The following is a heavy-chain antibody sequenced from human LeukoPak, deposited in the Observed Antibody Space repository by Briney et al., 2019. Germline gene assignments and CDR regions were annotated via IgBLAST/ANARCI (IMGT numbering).Heavy chain of an antibody. CDR3: ARDRWGFFES. CDR1: GFTFSTYS. J-gene: IGHJ4*02. CDR2: ISVSRSTI. V-gene: IGHV3-48*01. Sequence: GGSLRLSCAASGFTFSTYSMNWVRQAPGKGLEWISYISVSRSTIYYADSVKGRFTISRDNAKNSLYLQMNSLRAEDTAVYYCARDRWGFFESWGQGTLVTVSS. D-gene: IGHD3-3*01.